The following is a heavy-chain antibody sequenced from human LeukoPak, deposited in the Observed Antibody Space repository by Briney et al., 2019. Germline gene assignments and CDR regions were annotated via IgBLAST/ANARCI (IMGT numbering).Heavy chain of an antibody. CDR1: GGTFSSYA. J-gene: IGHJ4*02. CDR2: INPNSGGT. Sequence: RASVKVSCKASGGTFSSYAISWVRQAPGQGLEWMGGINPNSGGTNYAQKFQGWVTMTRDTSISTAYMELSRLRSDDTAVYYCALLDLAAAGEWGQGTLVTVSS. D-gene: IGHD6-13*01. CDR3: ALLDLAAAGE. V-gene: IGHV1-2*04.